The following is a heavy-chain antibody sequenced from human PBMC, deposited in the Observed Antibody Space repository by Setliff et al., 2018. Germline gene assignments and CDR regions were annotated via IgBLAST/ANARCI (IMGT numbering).Heavy chain of an antibody. CDR3: ATGEGGSDDAFGI. J-gene: IGHJ3*02. Sequence: ETLSLTCAVYGGSFSTYYWIWIRQPPGKGLEWIGEINHSGSTYYNPSLKSRVTISVDTSKNQVSLNLTSVTAADTAMYYCATGEGGSDDAFGIWGQGTMVTVSS. CDR2: INHSGST. D-gene: IGHD7-27*01. CDR1: GGSFSTYY. V-gene: IGHV4-34*01.